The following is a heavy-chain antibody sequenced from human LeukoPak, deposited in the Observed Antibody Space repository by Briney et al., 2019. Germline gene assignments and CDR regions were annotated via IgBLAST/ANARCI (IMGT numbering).Heavy chain of an antibody. V-gene: IGHV3-23*01. CDR2: ISGSSGDK. Sequence: PGGSLRLSCAASGFTFNIFALAWVRQAPGQGLEWVSSISGSSGDKLYADSVKGRFTISRDNSKNTLYLQMNSLRAEDTAVYYCAKYGKLMRYGMDVWGQGTTVTVSS. D-gene: IGHD4-17*01. CDR3: AKYGKLMRYGMDV. CDR1: GFTFNIFA. J-gene: IGHJ6*02.